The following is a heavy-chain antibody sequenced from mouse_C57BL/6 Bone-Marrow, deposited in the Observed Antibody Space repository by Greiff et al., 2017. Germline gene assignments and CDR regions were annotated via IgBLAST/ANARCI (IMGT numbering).Heavy chain of an antibody. V-gene: IGHV1-15*01. CDR3: TRNYGRGY. CDR2: IDPETGGT. J-gene: IGHJ2*01. D-gene: IGHD1-1*01. CDR1: GYTFTDYE. Sequence: VQLQQSGAELVRPGASVTLSCKASGYTFTDYEMHWVKQTPVHGLEWIGAIDPETGGTAYNQKFKGKAILTADKSTSTAYMELRSLTSEDSAVYYCTRNYGRGYWGQGTTLTVSS.